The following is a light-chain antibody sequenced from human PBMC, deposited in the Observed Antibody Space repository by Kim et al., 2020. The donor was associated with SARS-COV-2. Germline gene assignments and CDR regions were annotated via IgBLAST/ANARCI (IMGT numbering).Light chain of an antibody. V-gene: IGLV3-19*01. CDR2: GKN. CDR1: SLRSYY. J-gene: IGLJ3*02. CDR3: NSRDISGDRWV. Sequence: SSELTQDPAVSVALGQTVRITCQGDSLRSYYASWYQQKPGQAPVLVIYGKNNRPSGIPDRFSGSSSGNTASLTITGAQAEDEADYYCNSRDISGDRWVFG.